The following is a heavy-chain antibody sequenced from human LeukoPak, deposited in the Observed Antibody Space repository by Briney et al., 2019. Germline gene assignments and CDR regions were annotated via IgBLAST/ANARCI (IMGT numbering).Heavy chain of an antibody. CDR1: GYTFTGCY. V-gene: IGHV1-2*02. D-gene: IGHD3-10*01. CDR2: INPNSGGT. CDR3: ARDLWFGEEGWFDP. Sequence: ASVKVSCKASGYTFTGCYMHWVRQAPGQGLEWMGWINPNSGGTNYAQKFQGRVTMTRDTSISTAYMELSRLRSDDTAVYYCARDLWFGEEGWFDPWGQGTLVTVSS. J-gene: IGHJ5*02.